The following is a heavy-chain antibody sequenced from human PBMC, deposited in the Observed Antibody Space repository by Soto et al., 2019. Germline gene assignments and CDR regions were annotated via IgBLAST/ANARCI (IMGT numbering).Heavy chain of an antibody. CDR1: GFTFSSYA. D-gene: IGHD6-19*01. CDR3: ARDYSSGWSGLDY. J-gene: IGHJ4*02. CDR2: ISYDGSNK. Sequence: SLRLSCAASGFTFSSYAMHWVRQAPGKGLEWVAVISYDGSNKYYADSVKGRFTISRDNSKNTLYLQMNSLRAEDTAVYYCARDYSSGWSGLDYWGQGTLVTVSS. V-gene: IGHV3-30-3*01.